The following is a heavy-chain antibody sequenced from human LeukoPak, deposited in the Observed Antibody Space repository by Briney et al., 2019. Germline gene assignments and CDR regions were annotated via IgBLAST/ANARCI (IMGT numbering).Heavy chain of an antibody. CDR1: GGSFSGYY. V-gene: IGHV4-34*01. CDR2: INHSGST. Sequence: SETLSLTCAVYGGSFSGYYWSWIRQPPGKGLEWIGEINHSGSTNYNPSLKSRVTMSVDTSKNQFSLKLSSVTAADTAVYYCARDLATDGPWGQGTLVTVSS. CDR3: ARDLATDGP. J-gene: IGHJ5*02.